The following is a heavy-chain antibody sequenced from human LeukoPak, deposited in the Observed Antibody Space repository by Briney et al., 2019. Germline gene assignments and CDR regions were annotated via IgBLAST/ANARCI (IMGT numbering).Heavy chain of an antibody. V-gene: IGHV1-2*02. CDR2: INPSSGAT. CDR1: GYTFTDYY. CDR3: SREDY. Sequence: GASVKVSCKASGYTFTDYYMHWVRQAPGQGLEWVGWINPSSGATNYAQKLQGRVTMTRDTSIATVYMELSRLRSDDTAVYYCSREDYWGQGTLVTVPS. J-gene: IGHJ4*02.